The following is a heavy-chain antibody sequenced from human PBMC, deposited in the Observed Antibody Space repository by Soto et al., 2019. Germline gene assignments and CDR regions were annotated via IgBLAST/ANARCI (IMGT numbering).Heavy chain of an antibody. D-gene: IGHD3-16*01. V-gene: IGHV1-69*13. J-gene: IGHJ4*02. Sequence: SVKVSCKSSGGVFSSFGLSWVRQAPGQGLEWMGGIIPIFGSANYAQKFQGRVTITADDSTSTVYMELSSLRSEDTALYYCARGRGNSAVITTFDYWGQGTLVTVSS. CDR2: IIPIFGSA. CDR3: ARGRGNSAVITTFDY. CDR1: GGVFSSFG.